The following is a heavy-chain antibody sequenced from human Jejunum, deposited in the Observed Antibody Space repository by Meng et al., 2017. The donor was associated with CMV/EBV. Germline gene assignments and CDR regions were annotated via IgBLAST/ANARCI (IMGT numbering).Heavy chain of an antibody. CDR2: IYNSGDI. CDR1: GGSVSKYY. D-gene: IGHD2-2*01. Sequence: QVDLQESGPGLVRPSETLSLTCRVSGGSVSKYYWGWIRQTPGGGLEWLGYIYNSGDIYYNPFLEGRVTISTDTSKNQFSLKLRYVTAADTAVYYCVRHGDCSSGSCYYHWLDPWGQGSLVTVSS. V-gene: IGHV4-59*02. J-gene: IGHJ5*01. CDR3: VRHGDCSSGSCYYHWLDP.